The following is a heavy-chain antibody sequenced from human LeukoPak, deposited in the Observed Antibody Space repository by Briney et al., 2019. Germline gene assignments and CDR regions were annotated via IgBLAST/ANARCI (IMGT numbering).Heavy chain of an antibody. J-gene: IGHJ4*02. CDR2: ISGSGGST. CDR1: GFTFISYG. Sequence: PGGSLRLSCAASGFTFISYGMHWVRQAPGKGLEWVSAISGSGGSTYYADSVKGRFTISRDNSKNTLYLQMNSLRAEDTAVYYCAKVSLRLGELSPWDYWGQGTLVTVSS. D-gene: IGHD3-16*02. V-gene: IGHV3-23*01. CDR3: AKVSLRLGELSPWDY.